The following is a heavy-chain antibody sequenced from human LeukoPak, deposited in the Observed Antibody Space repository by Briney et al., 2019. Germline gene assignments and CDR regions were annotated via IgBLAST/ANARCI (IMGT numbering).Heavy chain of an antibody. J-gene: IGHJ4*02. D-gene: IGHD6-13*01. CDR3: ARDHSSSWSQFDY. Sequence: PGGSLRLSCAASGFTFSSYSMNWVRQAPGKGLEWVSSISSSSSYIYYADSVKGRFTISRDNAKNSLYLQMNSLRAEDTAVYYCARDHSSSWSQFDYWGQGTLVTVSS. CDR1: GFTFSSYS. V-gene: IGHV3-21*01. CDR2: ISSSSSYI.